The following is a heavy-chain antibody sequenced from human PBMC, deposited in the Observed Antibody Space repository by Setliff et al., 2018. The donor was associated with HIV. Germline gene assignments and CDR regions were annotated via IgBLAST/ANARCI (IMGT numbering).Heavy chain of an antibody. CDR2: IKNRANGGTT. J-gene: IGHJ4*02. D-gene: IGHD6-19*01. Sequence: PGGSLRLSCAASGFTFSDAWMSWVRQAPGKGLEWVARIKNRANGGTTHYAAPVNGRFTISRDDSKNTLYLQMNSLKTEDTAVYYCSTDLPSSGFLPDYWGQGTLVTVSS. CDR1: GFTFSDAW. CDR3: STDLPSSGFLPDY. V-gene: IGHV3-15*01.